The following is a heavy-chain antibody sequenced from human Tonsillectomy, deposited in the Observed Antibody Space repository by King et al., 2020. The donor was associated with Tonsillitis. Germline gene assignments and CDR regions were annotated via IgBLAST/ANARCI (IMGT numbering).Heavy chain of an antibody. CDR2: INAYSGDT. Sequence: QLVQSGAEVKKPGASVKVSCKASGYIFPRYGVGWVRQAPGQGLEWVGWINAYSGDTTFAQKFQGRLTMTRDTSTSTVYLELRGLRSDDTAMYYCARESFYYDNSGYMVGDYWGQGTLVTVSS. D-gene: IGHD3-22*01. CDR3: ARESFYYDNSGYMVGDY. J-gene: IGHJ4*02. CDR1: GYIFPRYG. V-gene: IGHV1-18*01.